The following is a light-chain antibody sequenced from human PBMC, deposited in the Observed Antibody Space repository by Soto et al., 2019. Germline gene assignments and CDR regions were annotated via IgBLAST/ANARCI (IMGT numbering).Light chain of an antibody. J-gene: IGKJ1*01. CDR3: QQYKNWPWT. CDR2: GAS. Sequence: EFVLTQSPATLSVSPGERATLSCRTSQSVSSSLAWYQQKPGQAPSLLIYGASTRATGIPARFSGSGSGTEFTLTISSLQSEDCAVYYCQQYKNWPWTFGQGTKVDIK. CDR1: QSVSSS. V-gene: IGKV3-15*01.